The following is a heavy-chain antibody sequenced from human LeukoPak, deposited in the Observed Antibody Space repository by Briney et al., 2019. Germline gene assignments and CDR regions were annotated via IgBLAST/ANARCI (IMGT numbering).Heavy chain of an antibody. Sequence: GVSLRLSCAASGFTFSSYNFHWLRQAPGKGLEWLTVISYDGSYTSYGASVKGRFTVSRDNSQNTLYLQMNGLRAEDTALYYCARDHSAMPSYWGQGTLVTVSS. V-gene: IGHV3-30*03. J-gene: IGHJ4*02. D-gene: IGHD2-2*01. CDR1: GFTFSSYN. CDR2: ISYDGSYT. CDR3: ARDHSAMPSY.